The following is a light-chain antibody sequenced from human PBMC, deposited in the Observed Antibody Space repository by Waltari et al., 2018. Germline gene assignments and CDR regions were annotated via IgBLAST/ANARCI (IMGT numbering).Light chain of an antibody. J-gene: IGKJ2*01. Sequence: EIVMTQSPATLSVSPGERATLPCRASQSVSSNLAWYQQKPGQAPRLLIYGASTRATGIPARFSGSGSGTEFTLTISSLQSEDFAVYYCQQYNNWPPWSATFGQGTKLEIK. CDR3: QQYNNWPPWSAT. CDR1: QSVSSN. V-gene: IGKV3-15*01. CDR2: GAS.